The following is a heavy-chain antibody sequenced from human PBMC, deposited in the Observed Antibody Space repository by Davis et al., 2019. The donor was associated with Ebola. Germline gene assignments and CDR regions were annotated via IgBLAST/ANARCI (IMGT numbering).Heavy chain of an antibody. CDR1: GGSFSGYY. CDR3: ARNYYYYYGMTS. Sequence: PSETLSLTCAVYGGSFSGYYWSWIRQPPGKGLEWIGEINHSGSTNYNPSLKSRVTISVDTSKNQFSLKLSSVTAADTAVYYCARNYYYYYGMTSGAKGPRSPSP. V-gene: IGHV4-34*01. J-gene: IGHJ6*02. CDR2: INHSGST.